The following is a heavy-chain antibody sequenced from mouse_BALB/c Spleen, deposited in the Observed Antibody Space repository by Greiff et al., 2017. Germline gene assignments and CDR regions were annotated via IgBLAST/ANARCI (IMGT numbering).Heavy chain of an antibody. Sequence: EVQLQQSGAELVKPGASVKLSCTASGFNIKDTYMHWVKQRPEQGLEWIGRIYPANGNTKYDPKFQGKATVTADTSSNTAYLQLSSLTSEDTAVYYCASGSPGYYYAMDDWGQGTSVTVSS. J-gene: IGHJ4*01. V-gene: IGHV14-3*02. D-gene: IGHD2-2*01. CDR3: ASGSPGYYYAMDD. CDR1: GFNIKDTY. CDR2: IYPANGNT.